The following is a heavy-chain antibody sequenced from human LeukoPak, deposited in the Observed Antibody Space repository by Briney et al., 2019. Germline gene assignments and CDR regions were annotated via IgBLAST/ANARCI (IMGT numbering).Heavy chain of an antibody. J-gene: IGHJ4*02. Sequence: GGSLRLSCAASGFTFTNAFMSFKSNSDGGTIDYGAPVKGRFTISRDDSKNTLYLQMNSLKTEDTAMYYCTTDPYVSSSWYGDKFDYWGQGTLVTVSS. CDR2: KSNSDGGTI. V-gene: IGHV3-15*01. CDR1: GFTFTNAF. D-gene: IGHD6-13*01. CDR3: TTDPYVSSSWYGDKFDY.